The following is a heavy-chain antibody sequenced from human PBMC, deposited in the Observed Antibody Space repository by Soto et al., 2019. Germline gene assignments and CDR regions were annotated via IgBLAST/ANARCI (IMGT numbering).Heavy chain of an antibody. J-gene: IGHJ4*02. CDR1: GLTFSSYA. D-gene: IGHD6-19*01. CDR2: ISGSGGST. Sequence: EVQLLESGGGLVQPGGSRRLSCAASGLTFSSYAMSWVRQAPGKGLEWVSAISGSGGSTYYADSVKGRFTISRDNSKNTLYLQMNSLRAEDTAVYYCAKVNSSGWYGGFDYWGQGTLVTVSS. V-gene: IGHV3-23*01. CDR3: AKVNSSGWYGGFDY.